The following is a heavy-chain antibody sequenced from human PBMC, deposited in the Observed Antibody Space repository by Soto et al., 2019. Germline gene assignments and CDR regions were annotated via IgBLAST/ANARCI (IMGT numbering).Heavy chain of an antibody. V-gene: IGHV4-34*01. Sequence: SETXSLTCAVYGGSFSGYYWSWIRQPPGKGLEWIGEINHSGSTNYNPSLKSRVTISVDTSKNQFSLKLSSVTAADTAVYYCARAIESVFSFDYWGQGTLVTVSS. CDR1: GGSFSGYY. CDR3: ARAIESVFSFDY. CDR2: INHSGST. J-gene: IGHJ4*02. D-gene: IGHD3-16*02.